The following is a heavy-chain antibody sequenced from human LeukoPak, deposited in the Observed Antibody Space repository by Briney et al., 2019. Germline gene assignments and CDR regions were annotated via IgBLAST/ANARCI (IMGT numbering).Heavy chain of an antibody. J-gene: IGHJ6*02. CDR1: GFTFGDYA. CDR2: IRCRDYGGTT. Sequence: GGSLRLSCTASGFTFGDYAMSWVRQAPGKGLEWVGFIRCRDYGGTTEYAASVKGRFTISRDDSKSIAYLQMNSLKTEDTAVYYCTIGCSSTSCSPTSYYYYYGMDVWGQGTTVAVPS. D-gene: IGHD2-2*01. CDR3: TIGCSSTSCSPTSYYYYYGMDV. V-gene: IGHV3-49*04.